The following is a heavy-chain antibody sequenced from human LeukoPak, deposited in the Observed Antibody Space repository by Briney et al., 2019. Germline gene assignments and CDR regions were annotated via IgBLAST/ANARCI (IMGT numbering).Heavy chain of an antibody. CDR1: GGSISSGGYY. CDR2: IYYSGST. Sequence: SETLSLTCTVSGGSISSGGYYWSWIRQPPGKGLEWIGYIYYSGSTNYNPSLKSRVTISVDTSKNQFSLKLSSVTAADTAVYYCARDQDGYFDYWGQGTLVTVSS. V-gene: IGHV4-61*08. CDR3: ARDQDGYFDY. J-gene: IGHJ4*02. D-gene: IGHD2-15*01.